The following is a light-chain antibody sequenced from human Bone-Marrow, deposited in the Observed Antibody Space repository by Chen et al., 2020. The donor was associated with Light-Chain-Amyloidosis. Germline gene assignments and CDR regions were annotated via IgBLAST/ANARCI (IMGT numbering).Light chain of an antibody. V-gene: IGLV2-14*01. CDR2: DVS. Sequence: QSALTQPASVSGSPGQSIPISCTGTTSDVGGSNYVSWYQQHPGEVPKRMIYDVSNRPSGVSVRCSGSKSGNTASLTISGLQAEDEADYYCSSYGSSSPLNFGTGTKVTVL. CDR1: TSDVGGSNY. J-gene: IGLJ1*01. CDR3: SSYGSSSPLN.